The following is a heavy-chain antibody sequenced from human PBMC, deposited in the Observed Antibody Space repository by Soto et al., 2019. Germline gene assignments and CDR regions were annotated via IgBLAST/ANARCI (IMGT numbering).Heavy chain of an antibody. J-gene: IGHJ6*02. V-gene: IGHV5-51*01. D-gene: IGHD3-10*01. CDR3: ARHDYYGSGSQPGTRGGAQHYYYYYGMDV. Sequence: EVQLVQSGAEVKKPGESLKISCKGSGYSFTSYWIGWVRQMPGKGLEWMGIIYPGDSDTRYSPSFQGQVTISADKSISTAYLQWSSLKASDTAMYYCARHDYYGSGSQPGTRGGAQHYYYYYGMDVWGQGTTVTVSS. CDR1: GYSFTSYW. CDR2: IYPGDSDT.